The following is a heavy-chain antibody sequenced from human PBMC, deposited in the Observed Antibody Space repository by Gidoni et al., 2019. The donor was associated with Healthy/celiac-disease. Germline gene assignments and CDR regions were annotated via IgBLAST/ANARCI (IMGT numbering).Heavy chain of an antibody. Sequence: QGHLQQWREGLLKPAENLSLTRRVYGECLSGHYWSWIRQPPGKGLEWIGEINHSGSTNSNPSRKSRVTISVDAAKNQFSLQLISVTAADTAVYYCARGLSLRFLEWSPLPIDFWGQGTMVTVSS. V-gene: IGHV4-34*01. CDR3: ARGLSLRFLEWSPLPIDF. CDR2: INHSGST. D-gene: IGHD3-3*01. J-gene: IGHJ4*02. CDR1: GECLSGHY.